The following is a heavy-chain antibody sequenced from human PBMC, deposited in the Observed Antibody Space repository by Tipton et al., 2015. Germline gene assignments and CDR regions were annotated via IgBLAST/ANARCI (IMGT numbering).Heavy chain of an antibody. D-gene: IGHD3-10*01. CDR1: GFTFSDYY. CDR2: VSSSGATI. Sequence: SLRLSCAASGFTFSDYYMSWIRQAPGKGLEWLSYVSSSGATIYYTDSVKGRFTISRDNSKNTLYLQMNSLRAEDTAVYYCARDRAWAFDIWGQGTMVTVSS. CDR3: ARDRAWAFDI. V-gene: IGHV3-11*04. J-gene: IGHJ3*02.